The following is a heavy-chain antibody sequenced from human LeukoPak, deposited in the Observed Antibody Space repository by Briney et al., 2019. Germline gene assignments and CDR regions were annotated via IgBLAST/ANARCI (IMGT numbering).Heavy chain of an antibody. J-gene: IGHJ3*02. CDR1: GFTVSNNY. Sequence: PGGSLRLSCAASGFTVSNNYLSWVHQAPGKGLEWVSVIYSGGGTYYADSVKGRFTTSRDNSKNTLYLHMNGLRGEDTAVYYCARDRDPASLRDAFDIWGQGTMVTVSS. CDR3: ARDRDPASLRDAFDI. V-gene: IGHV3-66*02. D-gene: IGHD2-2*01. CDR2: IYSGGGT.